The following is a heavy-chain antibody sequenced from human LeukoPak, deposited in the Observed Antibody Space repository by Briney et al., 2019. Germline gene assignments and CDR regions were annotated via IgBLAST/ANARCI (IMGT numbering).Heavy chain of an antibody. J-gene: IGHJ4*02. D-gene: IGHD4-17*01. CDR3: AREGDYGDPPGY. CDR1: GYTFTSYG. CDR2: ISAYNGNT. Sequence: ASMTVSCTASGYTFTSYGISWVRQAPGQGLEWMGWISAYNGNTNYAQKLQGRVTMTTDTSTSTAYMELRSLRSDDTAVYYCAREGDYGDPPGYWGQGTLVTVSS. V-gene: IGHV1-18*01.